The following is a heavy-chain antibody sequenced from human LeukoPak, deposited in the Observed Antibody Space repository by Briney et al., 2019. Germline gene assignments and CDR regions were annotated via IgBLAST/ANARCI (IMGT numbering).Heavy chain of an antibody. J-gene: IGHJ4*02. V-gene: IGHV4-30-4*01. CDR3: ARGVGGRKWYYFDS. Sequence: PSETLSLTCNVSGDSITNGDYYWTWTRQSPGEGLEWLGYIYHSGSTLYLPSLESRLSLSVDTSKNQFSLTLTSVTAADSAVFYCARGVGGRKWYYFDSWGRGTLVTVSS. CDR2: IYHSGST. D-gene: IGHD2-15*01. CDR1: GDSITNGDYY.